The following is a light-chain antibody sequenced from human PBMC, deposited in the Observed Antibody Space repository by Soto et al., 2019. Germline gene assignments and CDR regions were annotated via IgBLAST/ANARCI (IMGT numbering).Light chain of an antibody. CDR1: QSISSW. CDR3: LQHNNYPYT. V-gene: IGKV1-5*03. CDR2: KAS. J-gene: IGKJ2*01. Sequence: DIQMTQSPSTLSASVGDRVTITCRASQSISSWVAWYQQKPGKGPKLLIYKASHLESGVPSRFSGSGSGTEFTLTISSLQPEDFATYHCLQHNNYPYTFGQGTKLEIK.